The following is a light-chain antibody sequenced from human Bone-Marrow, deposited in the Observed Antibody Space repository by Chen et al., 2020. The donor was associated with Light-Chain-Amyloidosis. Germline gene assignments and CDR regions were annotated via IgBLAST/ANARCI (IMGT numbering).Light chain of an antibody. J-gene: IGKJ4*01. CDR2: GSA. CDR3: QQYDTSPLT. CDR1: QTISSNY. V-gene: IGKV3-20*01. Sequence: IVLTHSPGTLSLSPGEGANLSCRASQTISSNYLTWYQRNFGQAPRLLSYGSASRATGIPDRYTGRGYRTDFTRTISILEAEAFEKYCCQQYDTSPLTFGGGTKQKI.